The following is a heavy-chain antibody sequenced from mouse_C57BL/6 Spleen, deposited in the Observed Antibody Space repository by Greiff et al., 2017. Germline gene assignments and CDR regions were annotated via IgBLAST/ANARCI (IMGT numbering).Heavy chain of an antibody. V-gene: IGHV2-2*01. CDR2: IWSGGST. D-gene: IGHD1-1*01. CDR1: GFSLTSYG. J-gene: IGHJ2*01. CDR3: ARGGIDYGSSDFDY. Sequence: QVQLKESGPGLLQPSQSLSITCTVSGFSLTSYGVHWVRQSPGKGLEWLGVIWSGGSTAYNAAFISRLSSSKDNSKSQVFFKMNSLQADDTAIYYCARGGIDYGSSDFDYWGQGTTLTVSS.